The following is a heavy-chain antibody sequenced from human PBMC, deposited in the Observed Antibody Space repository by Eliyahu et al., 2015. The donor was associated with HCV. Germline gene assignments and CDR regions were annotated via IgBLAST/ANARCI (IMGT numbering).Heavy chain of an antibody. CDR1: GYSFTNYW. Sequence: EVQLVQSGPEVKKPGESLKISCKGSGYSFTNYWIAWVXQXPGKGLEWMGIIYSGDSEIRYSPSFQGQVTMSADKSITTAYLQWSSLKASDTAMYYCARHFDYGSGGYVPLKLDYWGQGTPVTVSS. CDR3: ARHFDYGSGGYVPLKLDY. J-gene: IGHJ4*02. CDR2: IYSGDSEI. D-gene: IGHD3-10*01. V-gene: IGHV5-51*01.